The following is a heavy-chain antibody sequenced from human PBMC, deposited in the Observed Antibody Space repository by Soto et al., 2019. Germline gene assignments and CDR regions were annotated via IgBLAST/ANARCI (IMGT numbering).Heavy chain of an antibody. CDR1: GFTVSSNY. J-gene: IGHJ2*01. CDR2: IYSGGGT. Sequence: GGSLRLSCAASGFTVSSNYMSWVRQAPGKGLEWVSVIYSGGGTYYADSVKGRFTISRDNSKNTLYLQMNSLRAEDTAVYYCARGTSYYDILTGYYNRWYFDLWGRGTLVTVSS. V-gene: IGHV3-53*01. CDR3: ARGTSYYDILTGYYNRWYFDL. D-gene: IGHD3-9*01.